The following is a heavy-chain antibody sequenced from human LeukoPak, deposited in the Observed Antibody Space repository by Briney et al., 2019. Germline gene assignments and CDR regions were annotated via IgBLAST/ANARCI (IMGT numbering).Heavy chain of an antibody. V-gene: IGHV4-59*01. CDR2: IYYSGGT. CDR1: GGSLSSYY. J-gene: IGHJ6*03. D-gene: IGHD4-23*01. Sequence: SETLSLTCTVSGGSLSSYYWSWIRQPPGKGLEWIGYIYYSGGTNYNPSLKSRFTISVDTSKNKFSLKLSSVTAADTSVYYCARSHGGNSGRSEYYYYYYYMDVWGKGTTVTVSS. CDR3: ARSHGGNSGRSEYYYYYYYMDV.